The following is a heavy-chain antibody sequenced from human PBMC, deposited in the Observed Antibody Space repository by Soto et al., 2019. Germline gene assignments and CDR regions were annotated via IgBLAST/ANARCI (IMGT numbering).Heavy chain of an antibody. CDR2: ISNGGSSI. D-gene: IGHD2-8*02. CDR1: GFTFGDYD. Sequence: QVQLVESGGGLVKRGGSLRLSCAASGFTFGDYDMSWIRQAPGKGLEWVSYISNGGSSIYYADSVKGRFTISRDNAKRSVFLQMNSLRAEDTAVYYCTRPCRYCNGGGPVNWFDPWGQGTLVTVSS. CDR3: TRPCRYCNGGGPVNWFDP. J-gene: IGHJ5*02. V-gene: IGHV3-11*01.